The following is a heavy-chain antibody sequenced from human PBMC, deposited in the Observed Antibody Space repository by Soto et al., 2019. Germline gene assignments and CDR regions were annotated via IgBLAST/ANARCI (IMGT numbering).Heavy chain of an antibody. CDR1: GFTFDDYT. CDR2: ISWNSGSI. CDR3: AKGSWAMVRGNWFDT. J-gene: IGHJ5*02. V-gene: IGHV3-9*01. Sequence: ALRLTFAASGFTFDDYTMHWVRQAPGKGLEWVSGISWNSGSICYADSVKGRFTISRDNAKNSLYLQMNSLRAEDTALYYCAKGSWAMVRGNWFDTWGQGTLVTVSS. D-gene: IGHD3-10*01.